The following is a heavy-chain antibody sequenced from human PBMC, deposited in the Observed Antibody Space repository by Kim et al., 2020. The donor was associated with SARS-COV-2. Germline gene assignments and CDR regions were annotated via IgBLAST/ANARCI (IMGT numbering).Heavy chain of an antibody. CDR1: GGSISSSSYY. CDR2: IYYSGST. CDR3: ARQARRGHIVARHDWFDP. V-gene: IGHV4-39*01. J-gene: IGHJ5*02. D-gene: IGHD2-15*01. Sequence: SETLSLTCTVSGGSISSSSYYWGWIRQPPGQGLEWIVSIYYSGSTYYNPSLKSRVTISVDTSKNQLSLKLSSVTAADTAVYYCARQARRGHIVARHDWFDPWGQGTLVTVSS.